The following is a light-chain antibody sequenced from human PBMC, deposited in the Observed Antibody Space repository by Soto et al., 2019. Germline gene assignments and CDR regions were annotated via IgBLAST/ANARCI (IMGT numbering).Light chain of an antibody. CDR2: EVI. J-gene: IGLJ1*01. V-gene: IGLV2-8*01. CDR3: CSHAGSNSYYL. Sequence: QSAVTQPASVSGSPGQSITFTCTGTSSDVGGYSYVSWYQQHPGKAPKLMIYEVINRPSGVPDRFSGSKSGNTASLTVSGLQADDEAVYYCCSHAGSNSYYLFGPGTKLTVL. CDR1: SSDVGGYSY.